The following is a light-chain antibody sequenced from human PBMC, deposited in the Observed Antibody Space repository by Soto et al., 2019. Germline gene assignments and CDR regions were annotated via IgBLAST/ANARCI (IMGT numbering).Light chain of an antibody. Sequence: DIQMNQSPSTPSASVRDSVTITCRASQTISSWLAWFQQRPGRAPKFLIYKASSLKNGVPLRFSGSGSGTQFTLTNSSLQPDDVATYYCQQYNTFWTVGQGNKVDIK. J-gene: IGKJ1*01. V-gene: IGKV1-5*03. CDR2: KAS. CDR3: QQYNTFWT. CDR1: QTISSW.